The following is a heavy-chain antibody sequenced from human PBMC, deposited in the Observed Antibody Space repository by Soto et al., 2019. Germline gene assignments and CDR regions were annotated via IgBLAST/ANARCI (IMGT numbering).Heavy chain of an antibody. V-gene: IGHV3-21*01. J-gene: IGHJ4*02. CDR1: GFTFSDGS. CDR2: ITSTGSYI. D-gene: IGHD6-13*01. Sequence: EVQLVESGGGLVKPGGSLRVSCAASGFTFSDGSMNWVRQAPGKGLEWLSSITSTGSYIYYADSLKGRFTISRDNAGSSRFLQMNSLRAEDTAMYYCARDPPYSSGWSDFDYWGQGTLVTVSS. CDR3: ARDPPYSSGWSDFDY.